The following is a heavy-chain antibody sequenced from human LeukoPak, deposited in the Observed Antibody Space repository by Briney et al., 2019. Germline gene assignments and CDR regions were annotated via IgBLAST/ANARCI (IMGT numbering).Heavy chain of an antibody. Sequence: AGGSLRLSCAASGFTFTDYTMHWVRQAPGKGLEWVSGISWNSGSIGYADSVKGRFTISRDNAKTSLYLHMNSLRAEDTAVYYCARPYGSGSYYWFDPWGQGTLVTVSS. CDR1: GFTFTDYT. V-gene: IGHV3-9*01. CDR3: ARPYGSGSYYWFDP. D-gene: IGHD3-10*01. J-gene: IGHJ5*02. CDR2: ISWNSGSI.